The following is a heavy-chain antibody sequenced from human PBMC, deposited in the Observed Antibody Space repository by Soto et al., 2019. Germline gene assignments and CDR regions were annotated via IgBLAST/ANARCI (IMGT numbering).Heavy chain of an antibody. CDR1: GFTFSRYA. V-gene: IGHV3-23*01. D-gene: IGHD2-15*01. CDR2: ITGTDGRR. Sequence: EGQLLESGGGLVRPGGSLTLSCAGSGFTFSRYAMTWVRQAPGKGLEWVSSITGTDGRRKYADSVKGRFTISTDTHKNIVYQQMNSLRAEGLAIYYCATESMYVVVVGSTRDHYYGIDVWGQGTIVNVS. J-gene: IGHJ6*02. CDR3: ATESMYVVVVGSTRDHYYGIDV.